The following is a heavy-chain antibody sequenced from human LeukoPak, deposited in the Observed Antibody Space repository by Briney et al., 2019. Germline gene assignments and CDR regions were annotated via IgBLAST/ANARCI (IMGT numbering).Heavy chain of an antibody. CDR1: GFTFSSYW. CDR2: IKQDGSEK. Sequence: GGSLRLSCAASGFTFSSYWMTWVRHVPGKGLEWVARIKQDGSEKYYVDSVKGRFTISRDNAKNSLYLQMNSLRAEDTAVYYCARDFDKDYYDSSGYYYVWGQGTLVTVSS. V-gene: IGHV3-7*01. J-gene: IGHJ4*02. CDR3: ARDFDKDYYDSSGYYYV. D-gene: IGHD3-22*01.